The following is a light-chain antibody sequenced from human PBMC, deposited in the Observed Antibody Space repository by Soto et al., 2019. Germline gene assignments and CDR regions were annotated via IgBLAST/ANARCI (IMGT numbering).Light chain of an antibody. CDR1: SGAVTSGNY. CDR3: LLYYGGQLGV. V-gene: IGLV7-43*01. CDR2: STN. Sequence: QTVVTQEPSLTVCPGGTVTLTCAPSSGAVTSGNYPNWFQQKPGQAPRALIYSTNHKYSWTPARFSGSLLGGKAALTLSGVQPEDEADYYCLLYYGGQLGVFGGGTKLTVL. J-gene: IGLJ2*01.